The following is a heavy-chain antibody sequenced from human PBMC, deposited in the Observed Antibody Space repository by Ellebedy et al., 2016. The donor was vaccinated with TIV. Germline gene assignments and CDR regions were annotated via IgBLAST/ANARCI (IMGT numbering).Heavy chain of an antibody. Sequence: GESLKISCAASGFIASSNYMSWVRQAPGKGLEWVSVIYSDGSTYYADSVKGRFTISRDNSKNTLYLQMNSLRAEDTAVYYCLVVTAPEDAFDIWGQGTMVTVSS. CDR3: LVVTAPEDAFDI. CDR2: IYSDGST. D-gene: IGHD2-21*02. J-gene: IGHJ3*02. CDR1: GFIASSNY. V-gene: IGHV3-66*01.